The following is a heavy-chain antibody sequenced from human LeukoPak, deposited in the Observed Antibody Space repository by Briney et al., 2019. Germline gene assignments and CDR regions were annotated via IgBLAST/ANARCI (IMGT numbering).Heavy chain of an antibody. CDR3: ARDAMVRGVSYYGMDV. Sequence: GGSLRLSCAASGFTVSSNYMGWVRQAPGKGLEWVSVIYSGGITYYADSVKGRFTISRDNSKNTLYLQMNSLRAEDTAVYYCARDAMVRGVSYYGMDVWGQGTTVTVSS. J-gene: IGHJ6*02. CDR2: IYSGGIT. CDR1: GFTVSSNY. D-gene: IGHD3-10*01. V-gene: IGHV3-53*01.